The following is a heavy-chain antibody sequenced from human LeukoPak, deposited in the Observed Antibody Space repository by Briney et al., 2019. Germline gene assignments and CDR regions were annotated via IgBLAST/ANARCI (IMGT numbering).Heavy chain of an antibody. CDR1: GFTFSSYS. J-gene: IGHJ6*02. Sequence: GGALRLCCAASGFTFSSYSMNWVRQAPGKGLEWVSSISSSSSYIYYADSVKGRFTISRDNAKNSLYLQMNSLRAEDTAVYYCARELYYDIFLGAPYGMDVWGQGTTVTVSS. V-gene: IGHV3-21*01. D-gene: IGHD3-9*01. CDR3: ARELYYDIFLGAPYGMDV. CDR2: ISSSSSYI.